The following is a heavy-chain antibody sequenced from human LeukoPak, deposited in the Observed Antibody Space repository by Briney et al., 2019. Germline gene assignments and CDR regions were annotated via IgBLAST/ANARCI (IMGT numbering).Heavy chain of an antibody. V-gene: IGHV4-59*01. Sequence: PSETLSLACTVSGGSISSYYWTWIRQPPGKGLEYIGYVYYNGSTNYNPSLKSRVSISVDTFKNQFSLKLTSITAADTAMYYCARGLGSGWPFDYWGQGTLVTVSS. CDR3: ARGLGSGWPFDY. CDR1: GGSISSYY. D-gene: IGHD6-19*01. J-gene: IGHJ4*02. CDR2: VYYNGST.